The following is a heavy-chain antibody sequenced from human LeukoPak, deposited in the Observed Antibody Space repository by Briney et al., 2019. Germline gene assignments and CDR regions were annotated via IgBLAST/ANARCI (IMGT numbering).Heavy chain of an antibody. CDR3: ARRGGKNYGDCVVYYYYMDV. D-gene: IGHD4-17*01. Sequence: GASVKVSCKASGYTFTSYGISWVRQAPGQGLEWMGWISAYNGNTNYAQKIQGRVTMTTDTSTSTAYMELRSLRSDDTAVYYCARRGGKNYGDCVVYYYYMDVWGKGTTVTVSS. J-gene: IGHJ6*03. CDR1: GYTFTSYG. V-gene: IGHV1-18*01. CDR2: ISAYNGNT.